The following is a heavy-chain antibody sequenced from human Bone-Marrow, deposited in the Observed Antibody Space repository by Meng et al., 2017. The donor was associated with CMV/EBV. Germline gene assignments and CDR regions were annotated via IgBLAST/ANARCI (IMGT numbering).Heavy chain of an antibody. CDR2: INPSGGST. D-gene: IGHD2-2*02. V-gene: IGHV1-46*01. CDR1: GDTFTSYY. Sequence: ASVKGSCKASGDTFTSYYMHWVRQAPGQGLEWMGIINPSGGSTSYAQKFQGRVTMTRDTSTSTVYMELSSLRSEDTAVYYCARDVVVVPPAIKFRGYYGMDVWGQGTTVTVSS. J-gene: IGHJ6*02. CDR3: ARDVVVVPPAIKFRGYYGMDV.